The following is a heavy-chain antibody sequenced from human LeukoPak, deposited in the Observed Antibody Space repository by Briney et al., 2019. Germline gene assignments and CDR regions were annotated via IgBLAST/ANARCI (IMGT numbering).Heavy chain of an antibody. CDR2: IRASGAFT. V-gene: IGHV3-23*01. Sequence: GGSLRLSCAASGFTFSSCAMSWVRQAPGKGLEWVSAIRASGAFTYYADSVKGRFTISRDNSKNTLFLQMNSLRAEDTAVYYCAKKDTIFGVVISGPWGQGTLVTVSS. CDR1: GFTFSSCA. CDR3: AKKDTIFGVVISGP. J-gene: IGHJ5*02. D-gene: IGHD3-3*01.